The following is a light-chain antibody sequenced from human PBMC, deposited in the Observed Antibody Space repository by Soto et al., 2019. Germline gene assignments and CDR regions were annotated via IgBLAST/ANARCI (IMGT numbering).Light chain of an antibody. Sequence: QSVLTQPASVSGSPGQSITISCTGTSSDVGGYNFVSWYQQHPGKAPKLMIYDVSNRPSGVSNRFSGSKSGNTASLTISGLQAEDEAHYYCFSYTSTNTQLFGGGTKLTVL. J-gene: IGLJ2*01. CDR1: SSDVGGYNF. V-gene: IGLV2-14*03. CDR2: DVS. CDR3: FSYTSTNTQL.